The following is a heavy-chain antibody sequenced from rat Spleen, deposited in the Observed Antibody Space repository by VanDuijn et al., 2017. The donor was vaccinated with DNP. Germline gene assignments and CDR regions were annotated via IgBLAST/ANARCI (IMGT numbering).Heavy chain of an antibody. CDR1: GFTFSNFD. Sequence: EVQLVESGGGLVQPGRSLKLSCAASGFTFSNFDMAWVRQTPTKGLEWVASISPSGGSTYDRDSVKGRFTVSRDNAKSSLYLQMDSLRSEDSATYYCGRHYNYIDYWGHGVMVTVSS. CDR2: ISPSGGST. V-gene: IGHV5-25*01. D-gene: IGHD1-1*01. CDR3: GRHYNYIDY. J-gene: IGHJ2*01.